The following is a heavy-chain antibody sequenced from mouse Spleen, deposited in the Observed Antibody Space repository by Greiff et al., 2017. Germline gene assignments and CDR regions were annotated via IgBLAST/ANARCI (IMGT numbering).Heavy chain of an antibody. CDR3: TRGDYYGSSFSWFAY. CDR1: GYSFTSYW. Sequence: EVQLVESGTVLARPGASVKMSCKASGYSFTSYWMHWVKQRPGQGLEWIGAIYPGNSDTSYNQKFKGKAKLTAVTSASTAYMELSSLTNEDSAVYYCTRGDYYGSSFSWFAYWGQGTLVTVSA. CDR2: IYPGNSDT. D-gene: IGHD1-1*01. J-gene: IGHJ3*01. V-gene: IGHV1-5*01.